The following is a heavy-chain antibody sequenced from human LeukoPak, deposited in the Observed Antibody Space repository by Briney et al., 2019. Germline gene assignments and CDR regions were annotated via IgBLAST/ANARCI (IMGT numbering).Heavy chain of an antibody. V-gene: IGHV5-51*01. J-gene: IGHJ4*02. CDR3: ARGSDRGYNYGFDY. Sequence: PGESLKISCKGSGYGFNSYWIGWVRQMPGKGLEWMGIIYPRDSDTRYSPSLQGQVTISADRSIGTAYLQWSSLKASDTAMYYCARGSDRGYNYGFDYWGQGTLVTVSS. CDR1: GYGFNSYW. D-gene: IGHD5-18*01. CDR2: IYPRDSDT.